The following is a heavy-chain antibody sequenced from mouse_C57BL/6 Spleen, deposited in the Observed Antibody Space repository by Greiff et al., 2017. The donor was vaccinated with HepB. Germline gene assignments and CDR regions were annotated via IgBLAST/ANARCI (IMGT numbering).Heavy chain of an antibody. CDR1: GFTFSDYG. J-gene: IGHJ4*01. V-gene: IGHV5-17*01. D-gene: IGHD1-1*01. CDR2: ISSGSSTI. Sequence: EVHLVESGGGLVKPGGSLKLSCAASGFTFSDYGMHWVRQAPEKGLEWVAYISSGSSTIYYADTVKGRFTISRDNAKNTLFLQMTSLRSEDTAMYYCASLYYYGSSFAMDYWGQGTSVTVSS. CDR3: ASLYYYGSSFAMDY.